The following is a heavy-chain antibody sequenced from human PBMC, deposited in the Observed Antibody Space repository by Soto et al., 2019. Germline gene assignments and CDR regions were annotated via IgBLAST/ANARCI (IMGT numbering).Heavy chain of an antibody. CDR3: AKRFAAQRRYFHYYGMDV. CDR2: ISSSGVTT. J-gene: IGHJ6*02. CDR1: GFTFNSYA. V-gene: IGHV3-23*01. Sequence: GGSLRLSCAASGFTFNSYAMSWVRQAPGRGLQWVSTISSSGVTTDYADSVRGRFTVSRDNSKNTLYLQMNSLSADDTAVYYCAKRFAAQRRYFHYYGMDVWGPGITVTVSS. D-gene: IGHD6-6*01.